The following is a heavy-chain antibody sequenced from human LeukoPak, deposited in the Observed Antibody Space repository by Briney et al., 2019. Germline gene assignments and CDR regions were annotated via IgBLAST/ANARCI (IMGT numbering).Heavy chain of an antibody. V-gene: IGHV4-4*07. D-gene: IGHD3-10*01. CDR3: ARARVWFGELTTFDY. Sequence: SETLSLTCTVSGGSISSYYWSWIRQPAGKGLEWIGRIYTSGSTNYNPSLKSRVTMSVDTSKNQFSLKLSSVTAADTAVYYCARARVWFGELTTFDYWGQGTLVTVSS. J-gene: IGHJ4*02. CDR2: IYTSGST. CDR1: GGSISSYY.